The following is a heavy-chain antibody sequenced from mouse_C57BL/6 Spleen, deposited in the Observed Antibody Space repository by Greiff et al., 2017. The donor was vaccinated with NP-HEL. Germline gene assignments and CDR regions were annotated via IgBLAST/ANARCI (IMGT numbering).Heavy chain of an antibody. CDR2: IDPSDSYT. CDR3: ARSRGNYDCDY. V-gene: IGHV1-59*01. CDR1: GYTFTSYW. Sequence: VQLQQPGAELVRPGTSVKLSCKASGYTFTSYWMHWVKQRPGQGLEWIGVIDPSDSYTNYNQKFKGKATLTVDTSSSTAYMQLSSLTSEDSAVYYCARSRGNYDCDYWGQGTTLTVSS. D-gene: IGHD2-1*01. J-gene: IGHJ2*01.